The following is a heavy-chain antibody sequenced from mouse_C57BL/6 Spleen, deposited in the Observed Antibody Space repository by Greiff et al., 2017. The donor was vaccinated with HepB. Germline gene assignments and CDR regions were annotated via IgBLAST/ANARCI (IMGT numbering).Heavy chain of an antibody. CDR3: ARNLGLYDGYDDGDYYAMDY. CDR2: IWTGGGT. CDR1: GFSFTSYA. J-gene: IGHJ4*01. D-gene: IGHD2-2*01. Sequence: VMLVESGPGLVAPSQSLSITCTVSGFSFTSYAISWVRQPPGKGLEWLGVIWTGGGTNYNSALKSRLSISKDNSKSQVFLKMNSLQTDDTARYYCARNLGLYDGYDDGDYYAMDYWGQGTSVTVSS. V-gene: IGHV2-9-1*01.